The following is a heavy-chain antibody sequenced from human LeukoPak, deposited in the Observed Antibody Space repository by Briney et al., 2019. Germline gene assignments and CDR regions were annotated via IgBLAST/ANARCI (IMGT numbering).Heavy chain of an antibody. CDR3: ARDNPFHDSSGCYY. V-gene: IGHV3-33*01. D-gene: IGHD3-22*01. CDR1: GFTFSSYG. J-gene: IGHJ4*02. Sequence: GGSLRLSCAASGFTFSSYGMHWVRQAPGKGLEWVAVIWYDGSNKYYADSVKGRFTISRDNSKNTLYLQMKSLRAEETAVYYWARDNPFHDSSGCYYSGQGTLVTVSS. CDR2: IWYDGSNK.